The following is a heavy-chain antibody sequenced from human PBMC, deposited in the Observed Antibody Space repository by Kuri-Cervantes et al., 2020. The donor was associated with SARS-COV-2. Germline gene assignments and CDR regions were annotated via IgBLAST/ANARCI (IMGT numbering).Heavy chain of an antibody. CDR3: ARDGDLLWFGD. Sequence: GSLRLSCTVSGGSISSYYWSWIRRPPGKGLEWIGYIYYSGSTNYNPSLKSRVTISVDTSKNQFSLKLSSVTAADTAVYYCARDGDLLWFGDWGQGTLVTVSS. V-gene: IGHV4-59*12. CDR2: IYYSGST. CDR1: GGSISSYY. D-gene: IGHD3-10*01. J-gene: IGHJ4*02.